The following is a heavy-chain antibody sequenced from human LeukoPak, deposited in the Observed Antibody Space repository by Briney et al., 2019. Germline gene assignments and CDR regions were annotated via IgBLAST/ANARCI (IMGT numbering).Heavy chain of an antibody. D-gene: IGHD6-13*01. V-gene: IGHV4-4*09. J-gene: IGHJ5*02. CDR2: IYTSGST. CDR1: GGSISSYY. CDR3: ARGQIAAAGPFDP. Sequence: PSETLSLTCTVSGGSISSYYWSWIRQPPGKGLEWIGYIYTSGSTNYNPSLKSRVTISVDTSKNQFSLKLSSVTAADTAVYYCARGQIAAAGPFDPWGQGTLVTASS.